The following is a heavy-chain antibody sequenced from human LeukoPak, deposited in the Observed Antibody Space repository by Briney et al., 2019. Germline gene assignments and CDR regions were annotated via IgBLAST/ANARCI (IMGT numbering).Heavy chain of an antibody. Sequence: ASVKVSCKASGYTFTSYGISWVRQAPGQGLEWMGWISAYNGNTNYAQKLQGRATMTTDTSTSTAYMELRSLRSDDTAVYYCARDPQARYNWNDVSFDYWGQGTLVTVSS. D-gene: IGHD1-1*01. CDR2: ISAYNGNT. J-gene: IGHJ4*02. CDR3: ARDPQARYNWNDVSFDY. V-gene: IGHV1-18*01. CDR1: GYTFTSYG.